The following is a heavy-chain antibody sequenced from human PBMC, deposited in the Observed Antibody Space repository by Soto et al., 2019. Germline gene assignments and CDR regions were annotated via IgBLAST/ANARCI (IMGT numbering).Heavy chain of an antibody. CDR2: ISWDGGST. J-gene: IGHJ6*02. Sequence: GGSLRLSCAASGSTFDDYTMHWVRQAPGKGLEWVSLISWDGGSTYYADSVKGRFTISRDNSKNSLYLQMNSLRTEDTALYYCAKDHYYRFYYYGMDVWGQGTTVTVSS. CDR1: GSTFDDYT. D-gene: IGHD1-26*01. CDR3: AKDHYYRFYYYGMDV. V-gene: IGHV3-43*01.